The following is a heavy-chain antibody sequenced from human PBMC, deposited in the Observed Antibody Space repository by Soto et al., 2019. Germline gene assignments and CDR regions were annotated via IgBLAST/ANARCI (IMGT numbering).Heavy chain of an antibody. CDR1: GFIFSSYD. V-gene: IGHV3-30*18. J-gene: IGHJ6*02. CDR2: ISHDGSNE. CDR3: AKDRDDLGVRCYYGLDV. D-gene: IGHD1-26*01. Sequence: GGSLRLSCAASGFIFSSYDIHWVRQAPGKGQEWVTLISHDGSNEYYADSVKGRFTFSRDNSKNTVYLQMNSLRAEDTAVYYCAKDRDDLGVRCYYGLDVWGQGTTVTVSS.